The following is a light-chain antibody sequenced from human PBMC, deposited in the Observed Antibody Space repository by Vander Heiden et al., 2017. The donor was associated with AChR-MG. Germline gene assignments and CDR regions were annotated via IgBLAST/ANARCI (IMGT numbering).Light chain of an antibody. CDR3: QQSYSTPWT. Sequence: DIQMTQSPSSLSASVGDRVTITCRASQSISSYLNWYQQKPGKAPKLLICAASSLQSGVPSRFSGSGSGTDFTLTISSLQPEDFATYYCQQSYSTPWTFGQGTKLEIK. CDR2: AAS. J-gene: IGKJ2*01. CDR1: QSISSY. V-gene: IGKV1-39*01.